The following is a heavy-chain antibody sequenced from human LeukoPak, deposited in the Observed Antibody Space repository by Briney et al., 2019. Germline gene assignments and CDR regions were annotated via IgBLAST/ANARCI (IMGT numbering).Heavy chain of an antibody. CDR3: ARGGRNYLDY. D-gene: IGHD3-16*01. Sequence: GASVKVSCETSGYTFTDYTLTWVRQAPRQGLEWMGWISPYTGDTKYAESLQDRFTMTTDTSTNTAYLDLRGLTSDDTAIYYCARGGRNYLDYWGQGTLVTVSS. CDR2: ISPYTGDT. J-gene: IGHJ4*01. V-gene: IGHV1-18*01. CDR1: GYTFTDYT.